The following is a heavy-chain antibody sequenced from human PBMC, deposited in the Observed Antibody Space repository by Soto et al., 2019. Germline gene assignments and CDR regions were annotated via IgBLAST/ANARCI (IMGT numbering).Heavy chain of an antibody. D-gene: IGHD4-4*01. CDR2: INHSGIT. V-gene: IGHV4-34*01. CDR1: GVSFSGYY. Sequence: SETLSLTCAVYGVSFSGYYWSWIRQPPGKGLEWIGEINHSGITNYNPSLKSRVTISVDTSKNQFSLRLSSVTAADTAVYYCARAGPTPVPLPSMHVWGTGPTVTVSS. J-gene: IGHJ6*03. CDR3: ARAGPTPVPLPSMHV.